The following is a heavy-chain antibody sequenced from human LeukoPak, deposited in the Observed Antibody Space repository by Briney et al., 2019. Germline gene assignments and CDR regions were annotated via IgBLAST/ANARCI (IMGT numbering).Heavy chain of an antibody. CDR3: AKGGDYVVDV. CDR2: IRYDGSNK. V-gene: IGHV3-30*02. D-gene: IGHD4-17*01. Sequence: GGSLRLSCAASGFTFSSYSMNWVRQAPGKGLEWVAFIRYDGSNKYYADSVKGRFTISRDNSKNTLYLQMNSLRAEDTAVYYCAKGGDYVVDVWGKGTTVTVSS. J-gene: IGHJ6*04. CDR1: GFTFSSYS.